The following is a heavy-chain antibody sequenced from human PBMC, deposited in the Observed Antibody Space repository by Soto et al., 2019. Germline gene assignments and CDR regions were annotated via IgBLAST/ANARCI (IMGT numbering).Heavy chain of an antibody. CDR2: ISWKDDK. Sequence: QITLEESGPTLVKPTQTLTLTCTFSGFSLSTSGAGVGCIRQPPGKALEWLALISWKDDKRYNPGLKSRLSITKDTSKSQVVLTMTNADPVDTATYFCAHRYGGNFYRWYFDFWGQGTLVTVSS. J-gene: IGHJ4*02. V-gene: IGHV2-5*01. CDR3: AHRYGGNFYRWYFDF. D-gene: IGHD4-17*01. CDR1: GFSLSTSGAG.